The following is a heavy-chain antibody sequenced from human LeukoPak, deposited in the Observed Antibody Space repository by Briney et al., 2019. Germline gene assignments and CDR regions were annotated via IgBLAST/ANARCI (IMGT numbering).Heavy chain of an antibody. CDR1: GGSISSSY. Sequence: SETLSLTCTVSGGSISSSYWSWTRQPAGKGLEWIGRVYTSGSTNYNYDPSLKSRLTMSVDTSKNQFSLKLSSVTAADTAVYYCARDPNSALWGQGTLVTVSS. D-gene: IGHD2-21*01. CDR3: ARDPNSAL. CDR2: VYTSGST. V-gene: IGHV4-4*07. J-gene: IGHJ4*02.